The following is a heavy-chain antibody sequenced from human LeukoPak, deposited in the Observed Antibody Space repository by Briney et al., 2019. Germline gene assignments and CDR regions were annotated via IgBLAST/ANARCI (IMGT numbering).Heavy chain of an antibody. CDR1: GGSISSSSYY. J-gene: IGHJ4*02. V-gene: IGHV4-39*01. D-gene: IGHD6-19*01. CDR2: IYYSGST. Sequence: SETLSLTCTVSGGSISSSSYYWGWIRQPPGKGLEWIGSIYYSGSTYYNPSLKSRVTISVDTSKNQFSLKLSSVTAADTAVYYCATSKAKIAVAVHWGQGNLVTVSA. CDR3: ATSKAKIAVAVH.